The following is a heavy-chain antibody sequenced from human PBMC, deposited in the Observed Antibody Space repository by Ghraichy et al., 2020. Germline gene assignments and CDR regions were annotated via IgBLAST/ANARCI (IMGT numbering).Heavy chain of an antibody. Sequence: SETLSLTCNVSDASISSAYWSWIRQPAGKTLEWIGRIYISGRVDYSPSLKSRVAMSIDRTKNQLSLNLTSVTAADTAVYYCSREYYDYWGYYFDKWGQGTLVTVPS. V-gene: IGHV4-4*07. J-gene: IGHJ4*02. CDR3: SREYYDYWGYYFDK. D-gene: IGHD3/OR15-3a*01. CDR1: DASISSAY. CDR2: IYISGRV.